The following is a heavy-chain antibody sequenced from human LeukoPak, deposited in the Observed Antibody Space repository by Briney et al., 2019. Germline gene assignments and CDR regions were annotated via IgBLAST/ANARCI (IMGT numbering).Heavy chain of an antibody. CDR2: INHSGST. D-gene: IGHD3-22*01. CDR3: ARAPTHYDSSGYLDY. CDR1: GGSFNGYY. Sequence: PSETLSLTCAVYGGSFNGYYWSWIRQPPGKELEWIGEINHSGSTNYNPSLKSRVTISVDTSKNQFSLKLSSVTAADTAVYYCARAPTHYDSSGYLDYWGQGTLVTVSS. V-gene: IGHV4-34*01. J-gene: IGHJ4*02.